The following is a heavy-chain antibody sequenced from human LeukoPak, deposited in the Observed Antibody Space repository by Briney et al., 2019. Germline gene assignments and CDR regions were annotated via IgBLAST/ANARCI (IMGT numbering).Heavy chain of an antibody. D-gene: IGHD3-10*01. Sequence: SETLSLTCTVVGGSISSYYCSWIRQPPGKGLEWIGYIYYSGSTNYNPSLKSRVTISVNTSKNQFSLKLSSVTPADTAVYYCARMFSFTMVRGVMNPYGMDVWGQGTTVTVPS. CDR1: GGSISSYY. CDR3: ARMFSFTMVRGVMNPYGMDV. V-gene: IGHV4-59*01. J-gene: IGHJ6*02. CDR2: IYYSGST.